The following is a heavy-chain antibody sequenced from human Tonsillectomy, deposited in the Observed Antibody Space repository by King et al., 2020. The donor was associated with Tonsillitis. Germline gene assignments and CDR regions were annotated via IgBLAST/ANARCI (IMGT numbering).Heavy chain of an antibody. CDR3: ARRGAEYRDGSGTGCLPLDY. Sequence: VQLVESGAEVKKPGESLKISCKGSGYSFTSYWIGWVRQMPGKGLEWMGIIYPGDSDTRYSPSFQGQVTISADKSISTAYLQWSSLKASDTAMYYCARRGAEYRDGSGTGCLPLDYWGQGTLVTVSS. CDR1: GYSFTSYW. V-gene: IGHV5-51*01. D-gene: IGHD2-2*01. J-gene: IGHJ4*02. CDR2: IYPGDSDT.